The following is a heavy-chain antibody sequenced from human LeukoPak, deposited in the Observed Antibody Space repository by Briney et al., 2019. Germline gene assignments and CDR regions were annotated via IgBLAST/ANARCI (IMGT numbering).Heavy chain of an antibody. CDR1: GGSFSGYY. Sequence: PSETLSLTCAVYGGSFSGYYWSWIRQPPGKGLEWIGEINHSGSTNYNPSLKSRVTISVDTSKNQFSLKLSSVTAADTAVYYCARVGGSYYCGSGSYELYNWFDPWGQGTLVTVSS. V-gene: IGHV4-34*01. CDR3: ARVGGSYYCGSGSYELYNWFDP. J-gene: IGHJ5*02. D-gene: IGHD3-10*01. CDR2: INHSGST.